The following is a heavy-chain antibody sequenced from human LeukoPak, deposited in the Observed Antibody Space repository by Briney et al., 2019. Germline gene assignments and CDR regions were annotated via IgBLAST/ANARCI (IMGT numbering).Heavy chain of an antibody. V-gene: IGHV3-23*01. CDR1: GVTFSNYV. Sequence: GGSLRLSCEASGVTFSNYVIIWVRQAPGKGLEWVSGISGSDGRTYYADSVKGRFTISRDNSKNTLYLRLNSLRAEDTAVYYCARGQGGVTPTQGAFDMWGLGTMVTVSS. CDR3: ARGQGGVTPTQGAFDM. J-gene: IGHJ3*02. D-gene: IGHD2-8*01. CDR2: ISGSDGRT.